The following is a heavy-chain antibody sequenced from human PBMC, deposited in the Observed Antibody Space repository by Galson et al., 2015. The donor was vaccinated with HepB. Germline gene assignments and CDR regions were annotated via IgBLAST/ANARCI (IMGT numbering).Heavy chain of an antibody. Sequence: ETLSLTCTVSGGSISRYYWSWIRQPPGGGLEWIAYAYYSGSTSYNPSLKGRVTVSVDTSKNQVSLRLTSVTAADTARYYCARDLGYCGSTNCYDWFDPWGQGTLVTVSS. V-gene: IGHV4-59*01. CDR2: AYYSGST. J-gene: IGHJ5*02. CDR1: GGSISRYY. CDR3: ARDLGYCGSTNCYDWFDP. D-gene: IGHD2-2*01.